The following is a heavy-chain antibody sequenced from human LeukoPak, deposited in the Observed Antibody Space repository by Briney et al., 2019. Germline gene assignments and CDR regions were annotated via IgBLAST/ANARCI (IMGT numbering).Heavy chain of an antibody. CDR3: ARVWYYYDSSGLNWFDP. D-gene: IGHD3-22*01. CDR2: INHSGST. Sequence: SETLSLTCTVSGGSISSSSYYWGWIRQSPGKGLEWIGEINHSGSTNYNPSLKSRVTISVDTSKNQFSLKLSSVTAADTAVYYCARVWYYYDSSGLNWFDPWGQGTLVTVSP. J-gene: IGHJ5*02. V-gene: IGHV4-39*07. CDR1: GGSISSSSYY.